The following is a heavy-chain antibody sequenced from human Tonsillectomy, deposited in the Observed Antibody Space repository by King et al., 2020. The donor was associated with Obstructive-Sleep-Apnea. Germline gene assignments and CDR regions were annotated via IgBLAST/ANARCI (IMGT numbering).Heavy chain of an antibody. CDR1: GYSISSSNW. CDR3: AREARLANRGPDAFDI. V-gene: IGHV4-28*03. CDR2: IYYSGCT. J-gene: IGHJ3*02. D-gene: IGHD1-14*01. Sequence: VQLQESGPGLVKPSDTLSLTCAVSGYSISSSNWWGWIRHPPGKGLEVIVYIYYSGCTYYNPSLKSRVTMSVDTSKNQFSLKLSSVTAVDTAVYYCAREARLANRGPDAFDIWGQGTMVTVSS.